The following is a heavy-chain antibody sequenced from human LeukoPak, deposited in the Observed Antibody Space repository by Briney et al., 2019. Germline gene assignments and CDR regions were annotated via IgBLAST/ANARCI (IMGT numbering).Heavy chain of an antibody. J-gene: IGHJ3*02. D-gene: IGHD5-12*01. V-gene: IGHV4-59*12. Sequence: SETLSLTCSVSGGSISSYYWSWIRQPPGKGLELIGYIHSSGSTYYNPSLKSRVTISVDRSKNQFSLKLSSVTAADTAVYYCARLRLLAFDIWGQGTMVTVSS. CDR2: IHSSGST. CDR3: ARLRLLAFDI. CDR1: GGSISSYY.